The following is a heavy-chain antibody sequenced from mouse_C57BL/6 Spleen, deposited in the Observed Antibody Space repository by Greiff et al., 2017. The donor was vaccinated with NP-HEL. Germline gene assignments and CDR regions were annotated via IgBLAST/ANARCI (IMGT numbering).Heavy chain of an antibody. D-gene: IGHD1-1*01. V-gene: IGHV5-16*01. Sequence: EVQLVESEGGLVQPGSSMKLSCTASGFTFSDYYMAWVRQVPEKGLEWVANINYDGSSTYYLDSLKSRFIISRDNAKNILYLQMSSLKSEDTATYYCAREDYYGSSVAYWGQGTLVTVSA. CDR2: INYDGSST. CDR3: AREDYYGSSVAY. J-gene: IGHJ3*01. CDR1: GFTFSDYY.